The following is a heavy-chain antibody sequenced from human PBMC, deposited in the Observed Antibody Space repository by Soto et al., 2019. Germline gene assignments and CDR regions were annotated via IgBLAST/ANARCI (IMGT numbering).Heavy chain of an antibody. CDR3: ARAYITMIVAGVGWFDP. J-gene: IGHJ5*02. D-gene: IGHD3-22*01. Sequence: QVQLQESGPGLVKPSQTLSLTCTVSGGSISSGGYYWSWIRQHPGKGLEWIGYIYYSGSTYYNPSLKSRVTISVETSKNQFSLKLSSVTAADTAVYYCARAYITMIVAGVGWFDPWGQGTLVTVSS. CDR2: IYYSGST. V-gene: IGHV4-31*03. CDR1: GGSISSGGYY.